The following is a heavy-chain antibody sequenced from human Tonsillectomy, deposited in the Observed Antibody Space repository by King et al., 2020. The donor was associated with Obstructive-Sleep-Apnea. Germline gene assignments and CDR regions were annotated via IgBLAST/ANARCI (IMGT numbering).Heavy chain of an antibody. J-gene: IGHJ3*02. CDR3: AEDRLVGVTTTYDAFDI. CDR1: GGSISSSNW. D-gene: IGHD3-3*01. CDR2: IHHTGST. Sequence: VQLQESGPGLVKPSGTLSLNCVVSGGSISSSNWWSWVRQPPGKGLEWIGEIHHTGSTNYNPSLKSRVTISVDKSKNQFSLKLSTVTAADTAGYYCAEDRLVGVTTTYDAFDIWGQATMAPVSS. V-gene: IGHV4-4*02.